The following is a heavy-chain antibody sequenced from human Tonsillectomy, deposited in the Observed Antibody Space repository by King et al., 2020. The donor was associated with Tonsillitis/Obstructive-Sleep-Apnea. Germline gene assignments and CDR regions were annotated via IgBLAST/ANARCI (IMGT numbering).Heavy chain of an antibody. D-gene: IGHD5-12*01. J-gene: IGHJ6*02. V-gene: IGHV3-23*04. CDR3: SKGLSGYDYYYGMDV. CDR2: ISGSGGST. Sequence: QLVQSGGGLVQPGGSLRLSCAASGFTFTTYAMSWVRQAPGKGLEWVSAISGSGGSTCYADYVKGRFTISRDNSKITLYLQLNSLRAEDTAVYYCSKGLSGYDYYYGMDVWGQGTTVTVSS. CDR1: GFTFTTYA.